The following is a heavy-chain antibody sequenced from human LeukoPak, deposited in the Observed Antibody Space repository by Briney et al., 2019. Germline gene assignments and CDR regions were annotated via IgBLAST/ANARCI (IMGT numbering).Heavy chain of an antibody. D-gene: IGHD3-22*01. Sequence: GASVKVSCKASGYTFTGYYMHWVRQAPGQGLEWMGWINPNSGGTNYAQKFQGRVTMTRDTSISTAYMELSRLRSDDTAVYHCARGGMGYYDSSGLKDFDYWGQGTLVTVSS. CDR2: INPNSGGT. V-gene: IGHV1-2*02. J-gene: IGHJ4*02. CDR1: GYTFTGYY. CDR3: ARGGMGYYDSSGLKDFDY.